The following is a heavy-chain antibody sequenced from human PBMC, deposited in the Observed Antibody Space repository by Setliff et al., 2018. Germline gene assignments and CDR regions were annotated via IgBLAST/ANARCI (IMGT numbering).Heavy chain of an antibody. CDR2: FNPEDDEI. D-gene: IGHD3-22*01. V-gene: IGHV1-24*01. Sequence: AASVKVSCKVSGSTLTELTMYWVRQAPGKGLEWMGSFNPEDDEIIYAQKFLGRVTMTEDTSTDTAYMELSSLRSEDTAVYYCATKDYDTSGYYRPFGFWGQGTLVTVPQ. CDR3: ATKDYDTSGYYRPFGF. CDR1: GSTLTELT. J-gene: IGHJ4*01.